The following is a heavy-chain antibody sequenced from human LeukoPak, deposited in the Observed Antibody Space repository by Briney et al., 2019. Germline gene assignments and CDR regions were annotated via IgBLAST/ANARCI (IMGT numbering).Heavy chain of an antibody. V-gene: IGHV3-7*01. CDR3: ATDRGWRTSGYYLYYFEY. CDR2: IKHDGSEK. CDR1: GFIFTNYF. D-gene: IGHD3-3*01. J-gene: IGHJ4*02. Sequence: GGTLRLSCAASGFIFTNYFMSWVRQAPGKGLEWVASIKHDGSEKYYVDSVRCRFTISRDNTMNSLYLQMSSLRAEDTAVYYCATDRGWRTSGYYLYYFEYWGQGTLVTYST.